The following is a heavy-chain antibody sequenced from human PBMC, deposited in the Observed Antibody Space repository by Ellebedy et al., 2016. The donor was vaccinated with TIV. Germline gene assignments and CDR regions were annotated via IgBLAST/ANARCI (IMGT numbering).Heavy chain of an antibody. V-gene: IGHV1-18*01. Sequence: ASVKVSXXASGGTFSSYAVSWVRQAPGQGLECMGCVSAYNGDTYYAQKFQGRVTMTTDTSTSTAYMELRSLRSDDTAVYYCARQGSSGWHDPIDYWGQGTLVTVSS. CDR2: VSAYNGDT. CDR1: GGTFSSYA. CDR3: ARQGSSGWHDPIDY. J-gene: IGHJ4*02. D-gene: IGHD6-19*01.